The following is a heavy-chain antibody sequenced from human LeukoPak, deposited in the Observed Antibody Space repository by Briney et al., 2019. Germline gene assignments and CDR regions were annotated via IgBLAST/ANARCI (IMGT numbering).Heavy chain of an antibody. V-gene: IGHV4-4*02. D-gene: IGHD3-22*01. CDR1: GDSINSLDL. J-gene: IGHJ4*02. CDR3: AGLVGRYSSGLYYYYFDY. Sequence: SGTLSLTCTVSGDSINSLDLWSWVRQPPGKGLEWIGEMYLSGTTHSNPSVKSRVTISIDKSENQFFLNLSSVTAADTAVYYCAGLVGRYSSGLYYYYFDYWGQGTLVTVSS. CDR2: MYLSGTT.